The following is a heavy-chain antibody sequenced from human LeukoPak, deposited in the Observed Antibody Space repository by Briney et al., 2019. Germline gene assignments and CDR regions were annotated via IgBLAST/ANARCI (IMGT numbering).Heavy chain of an antibody. Sequence: SETLSLTCTVSGGSISSSSYYWDWTRQPPGKGLEWIGAIYYSGNTNYNPSLKSRVTISVDTPKNQFSLKLSSVTAADTAVYYCARHRIPAALASAFDYWGQGTLVTVSS. CDR2: IYYSGNT. J-gene: IGHJ4*02. CDR3: ARHRIPAALASAFDY. CDR1: GGSISSSSYY. D-gene: IGHD2-2*01. V-gene: IGHV4-39*01.